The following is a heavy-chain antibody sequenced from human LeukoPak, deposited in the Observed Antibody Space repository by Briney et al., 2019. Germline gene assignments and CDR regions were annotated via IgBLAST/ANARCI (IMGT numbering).Heavy chain of an antibody. CDR3: ARDQSGYCSGGSCYPQENWFDP. J-gene: IGHJ5*02. V-gene: IGHV4-39*07. CDR2: IYYSGST. Sequence: SETLSLTCTVSGGSISSSSYHWGWIRQPPGKGLEWIGSIYYSGSTYYNPSLKSRVTISVDTSKNQFSLKVSSVTAADTAVYYCARDQSGYCSGGSCYPQENWFDPWGQGTLVTVSS. D-gene: IGHD2-15*01. CDR1: GGSISSSSYH.